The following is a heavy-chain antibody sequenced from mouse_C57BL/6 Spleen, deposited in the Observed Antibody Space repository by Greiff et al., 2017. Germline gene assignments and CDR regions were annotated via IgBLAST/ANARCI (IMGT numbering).Heavy chain of an antibody. CDR3: TTVVAPYYFDY. CDR1: GYTFTDYE. J-gene: IGHJ2*01. CDR2: IDPETGGT. V-gene: IGHV1-15*01. Sequence: VKLQQSGAELVRPGASVTLSCKASGYTFTDYEMHWVKQTPVHGLEWIGAIDPETGGTAYTQKFKGKAILTADKSSSTAYMELRSLTSEDSAVYYCTTVVAPYYFDYWGQGTTLTVSS. D-gene: IGHD1-1*01.